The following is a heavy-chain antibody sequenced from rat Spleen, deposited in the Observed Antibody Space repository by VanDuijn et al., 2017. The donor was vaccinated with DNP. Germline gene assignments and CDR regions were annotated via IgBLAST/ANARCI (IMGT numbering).Heavy chain of an antibody. CDR3: TWEFVY. J-gene: IGHJ3*01. CDR1: GFTFSDAW. V-gene: IGHV6-8*01. CDR2: VKAKSNNYVT. Sequence: EVQVVETGGNLMQPGKSLKLTCATSGFTFSDAWMHWVRQSPEKKLEWVGQVKAKSNNYVTFYAESVKGRFTISRDDSKNSVYLQMNSLKEEDTAIYYCTWEFVYWGQGTLVTVSS.